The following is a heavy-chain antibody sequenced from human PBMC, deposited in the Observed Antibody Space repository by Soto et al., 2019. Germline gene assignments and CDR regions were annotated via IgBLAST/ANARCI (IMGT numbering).Heavy chain of an antibody. CDR2: INHSGST. J-gene: IGHJ6*02. D-gene: IGHD1-26*01. Sequence: QVQLQQWGAGLLKPSETLSLTCAVYGGSFSGYYWSWIRQPPGKGLEWIGEINHSGSTNYNPSLKSRVTISVDTSKNQFSLKLSSVTAADTAVYYCARGRVVGSYSYYYYGMDVWGQGTTVTVSS. CDR3: ARGRVVGSYSYYYYGMDV. CDR1: GGSFSGYY. V-gene: IGHV4-34*01.